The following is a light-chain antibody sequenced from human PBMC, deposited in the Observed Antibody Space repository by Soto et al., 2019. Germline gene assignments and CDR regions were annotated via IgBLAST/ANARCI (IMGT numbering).Light chain of an antibody. V-gene: IGKV1-8*01. CDR3: QQYYSYPWT. J-gene: IGKJ1*01. CDR1: QGISSY. Sequence: IRMTQSPSSLSASTGDRVTITCRASQGISSYLAWYQQKPGKAPKLLIYAASTWQSGVPSRFSGSGSGTDFTLTISCLQSEDFATYYCQQYYSYPWTFGQGTKVDIK. CDR2: AAS.